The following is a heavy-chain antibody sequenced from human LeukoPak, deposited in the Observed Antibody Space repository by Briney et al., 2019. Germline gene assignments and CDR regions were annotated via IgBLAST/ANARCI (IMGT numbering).Heavy chain of an antibody. J-gene: IGHJ4*02. CDR3: ARVPYGDYVDH. Sequence: PSETLSLTCTVSGGSISSYYWSWIRQPPGKGLEWIGYIYYSGSTNYNPSLKSRVTISVDTSKNQFSLKLSSATAADTAVYYCARVPYGDYVDHWGQGTLVTVSS. V-gene: IGHV4-59*01. D-gene: IGHD4-17*01. CDR2: IYYSGST. CDR1: GGSISSYY.